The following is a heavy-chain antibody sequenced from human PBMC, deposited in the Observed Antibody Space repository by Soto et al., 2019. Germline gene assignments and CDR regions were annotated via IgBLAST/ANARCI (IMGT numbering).Heavy chain of an antibody. V-gene: IGHV2-5*02. CDR3: AHTWYCSSGSCYYTYYFDY. Sequence: QITLKESGPTLVKPTQTLTLTCTFSGFSLSTSGAGVGWIRQPPGKALEWLALIYWDDDKRYSPSLKSRLTITKEYSNNQVVLTMTNMDPVDTPTYYCAHTWYCSSGSCYYTYYFDYWGQGTLVTVSS. J-gene: IGHJ4*02. CDR2: IYWDDDK. D-gene: IGHD2-15*01. CDR1: GFSLSTSGAG.